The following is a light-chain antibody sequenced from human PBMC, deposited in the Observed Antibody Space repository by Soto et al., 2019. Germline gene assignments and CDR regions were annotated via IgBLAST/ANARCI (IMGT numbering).Light chain of an antibody. Sequence: QSALTQPRSVSGSPGQSVAISCTGTSSNLGPYNYVSWYQQHPGKAPTLISYDVSNRPSGVPDRFSGSKSGNTASLTISGLQADDEADYYCCSYAFTFAVFGGGTKLTVL. CDR3: CSYAFTFAV. CDR1: SSNLGPYNY. V-gene: IGLV2-11*01. J-gene: IGLJ2*01. CDR2: DVS.